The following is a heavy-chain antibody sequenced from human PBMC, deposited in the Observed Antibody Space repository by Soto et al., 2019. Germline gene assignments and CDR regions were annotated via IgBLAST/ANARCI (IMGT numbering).Heavy chain of an antibody. CDR2: IYTSGST. CDR1: GGSISSYY. V-gene: IGHV4-4*07. CDR3: ARLLGYCSGGSCYSPKNYYYYGMDV. J-gene: IGHJ6*02. Sequence: QVQLQESGPGLVKPSETLSLTCTVSGGSISSYYWSWIQQPAGKGLEWIGRIYTSGSTNYNPSLKSRVTMSVDTSKNQFSLKLSSVTAADTAVYYCARLLGYCSGGSCYSPKNYYYYGMDVWGQGTTVTVSS. D-gene: IGHD2-15*01.